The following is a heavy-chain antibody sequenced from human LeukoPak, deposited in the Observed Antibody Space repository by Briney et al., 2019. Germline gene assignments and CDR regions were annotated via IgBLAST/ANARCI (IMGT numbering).Heavy chain of an antibody. CDR3: ARGVYCSSTSCSLDY. CDR2: INPNSGGT. Sequence: ASVKVSCKASGYTFAGYYMHWVRQAPGQGLEWMGWINPNSGGTNYAQKFQGRVTMTRDTSISTAYMELSRLRSDDTAVYYCARGVYCSSTSCSLDYWGQGTLVTVSS. CDR1: GYTFAGYY. J-gene: IGHJ4*02. D-gene: IGHD2-2*01. V-gene: IGHV1-2*02.